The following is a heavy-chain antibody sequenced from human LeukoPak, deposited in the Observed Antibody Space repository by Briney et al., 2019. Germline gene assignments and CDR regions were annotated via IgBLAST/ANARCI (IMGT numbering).Heavy chain of an antibody. CDR1: GDTLTELS. CDR2: FDPEDGET. V-gene: IGHV1-24*01. Sequence: GASVKVSCKVSGDTLTELSMHWVRQAPGKGLEWMGGFDPEDGETIYAQKFQGRVTMTEDTSTDTAYMELSSLRSEDTAVYYCATAFVPPNPRGWFDPWGQGTLVTVSS. CDR3: ATAFVPPNPRGWFDP. J-gene: IGHJ5*02. D-gene: IGHD6-6*01.